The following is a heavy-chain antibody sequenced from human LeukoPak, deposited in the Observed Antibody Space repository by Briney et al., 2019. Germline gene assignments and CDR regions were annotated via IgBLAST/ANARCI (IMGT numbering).Heavy chain of an antibody. J-gene: IGHJ4*02. CDR3: ARDSGSGSNDY. V-gene: IGHV1-3*01. Sequence: ASVKVSCKASGYTFTIYAIHWVRQAPGQRLEWMGWISAGNGNTKYSQNFQGRVTFISNTSATTAFMELSSLRSEDAAVYYCARDSGSGSNDYWGQGTLVTVSS. CDR1: GYTFTIYA. CDR2: ISAGNGNT. D-gene: IGHD1-26*01.